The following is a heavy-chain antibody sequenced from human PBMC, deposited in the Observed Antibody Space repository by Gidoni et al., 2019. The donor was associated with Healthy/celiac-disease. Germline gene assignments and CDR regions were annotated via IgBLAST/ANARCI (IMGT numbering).Heavy chain of an antibody. V-gene: IGHV3-53*01. J-gene: IGHJ4*02. Sequence: FTISRDNSKNTLYLQINSLRAEDTAVYYGAREGIAAAFDYWGQGTLVTVSP. D-gene: IGHD6-13*01. CDR3: AREGIAAAFDY.